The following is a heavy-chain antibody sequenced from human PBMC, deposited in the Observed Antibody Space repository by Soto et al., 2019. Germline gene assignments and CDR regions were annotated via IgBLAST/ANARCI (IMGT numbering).Heavy chain of an antibody. CDR3: ARGSLTTYFDY. CDR2: FYYNWST. V-gene: IGHV4-59*01. CDR1: GGSISSYY. Sequence: QVQLQESGPGLVKPSETLSLTCAVSGGSISSYYWSWIRQPPGKGLEWIGYFYYNWSTNYNPSLKSRVTISVDTSKNQFSLKLSSVTAADTAVYYCARGSLTTYFDYWGQGTLVTVSS. J-gene: IGHJ4*02.